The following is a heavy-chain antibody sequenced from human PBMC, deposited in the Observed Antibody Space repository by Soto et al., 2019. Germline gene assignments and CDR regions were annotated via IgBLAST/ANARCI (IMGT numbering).Heavy chain of an antibody. V-gene: IGHV3-23*01. D-gene: IGHD3-10*01. CDR2: ISGSGGST. CDR1: GFTFSSYA. Sequence: GGSLRLSCAASGFTFSSYAMSWVRQAPGKGLEWVSAISGSGGSTYYADAVKGRFTISRDNSKNTLYLQMNSLRAADPAVYYCANEAAPWPGSHYYYGMDVWGQGTTVTVSS. CDR3: ANEAAPWPGSHYYYGMDV. J-gene: IGHJ6*02.